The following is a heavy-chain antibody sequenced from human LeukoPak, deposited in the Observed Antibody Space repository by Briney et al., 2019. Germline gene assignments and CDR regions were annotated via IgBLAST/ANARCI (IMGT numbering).Heavy chain of an antibody. CDR2: INHSGST. CDR3: ARVGAVAASY. J-gene: IGHJ4*02. Sequence: SETLSLTCAVYGGSFSGYYWSWIRQPPGKGLEWIGEINHSGSTNYNPSLKSRVTISVDTSKNQSSLKLGSVTAADTAVYYCARVGAVAASYWGQGTLVTVSS. D-gene: IGHD6-19*01. CDR1: GGSFSGYY. V-gene: IGHV4-34*01.